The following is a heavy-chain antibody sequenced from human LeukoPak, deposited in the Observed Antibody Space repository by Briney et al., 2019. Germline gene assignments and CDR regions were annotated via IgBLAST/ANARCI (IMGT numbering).Heavy chain of an antibody. CDR3: VRDLTIVGVAQVHH. V-gene: IGHV3-48*01. CDR1: GFTFSIYT. Sequence: GGSLRLSCAAPGFTFSIYTMNWVRQAPGKGLEWISYISTNSGTIWYADSVKGRFSISRDNAKNSLFLHMNSLRAEDTAVYYCVRDLTIVGVAQVHHWGQGTLDTVSS. CDR2: ISTNSGTI. J-gene: IGHJ5*02. D-gene: IGHD1-26*01.